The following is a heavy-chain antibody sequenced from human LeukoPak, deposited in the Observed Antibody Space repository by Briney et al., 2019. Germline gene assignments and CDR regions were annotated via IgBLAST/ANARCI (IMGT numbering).Heavy chain of an antibody. Sequence: SVKVSCKASGGTFSSYAISWVRQAPGQGLEWMGRIIPIFGTANYAQKFQGRVTITTDESTSTAYMELSSLRSEDTAVCYCAREFSRRTYYYDSSGYLGYWGQGTLVTVSS. D-gene: IGHD3-22*01. V-gene: IGHV1-69*05. J-gene: IGHJ4*02. CDR1: GGTFSSYA. CDR3: AREFSRRTYYYDSSGYLGY. CDR2: IIPIFGTA.